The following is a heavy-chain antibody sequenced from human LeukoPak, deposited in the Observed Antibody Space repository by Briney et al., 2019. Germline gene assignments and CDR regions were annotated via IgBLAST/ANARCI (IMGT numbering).Heavy chain of an antibody. J-gene: IGHJ3*02. V-gene: IGHV1-8*01. D-gene: IGHD3-10*01. CDR3: ARKTSDVQGELWFGELYLGQTVNAFDI. Sequence: GASVKVSCKASGYTFTSYDINWVRQATGQGLEWMGWMNPNSGNTGYAQKFQGRVTMTRNTSISTAYMELSSLRSEDTAVYYCARKTSDVQGELWFGELYLGQTVNAFDIWGQGTMVTVSS. CDR2: MNPNSGNT. CDR1: GYTFTSYD.